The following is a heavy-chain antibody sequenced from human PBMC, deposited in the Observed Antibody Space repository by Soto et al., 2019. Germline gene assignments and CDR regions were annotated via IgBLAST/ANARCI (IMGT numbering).Heavy chain of an antibody. Sequence: ASVKVSCKSSGYTFTDFYIHWVRQVPGQGLEWVGWINPKDGGINYAQKFKGRVTMTRDTPVNTSYMDLNRLNFDDSAIYYCVRGQSVLYLDLWGRGTQVTVSS. D-gene: IGHD1-20*01. CDR3: VRGQSVLYLDL. V-gene: IGHV1-2*02. CDR2: INPKDGGI. J-gene: IGHJ1*01. CDR1: GYTFTDFY.